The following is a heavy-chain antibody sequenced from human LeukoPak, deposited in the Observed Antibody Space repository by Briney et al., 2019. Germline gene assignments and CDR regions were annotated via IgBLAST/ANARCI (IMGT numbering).Heavy chain of an antibody. D-gene: IGHD4-23*01. CDR3: AKVLEPTGVNDAFDI. CDR2: INNDGSST. Sequence: GGSLRLSCAASGFTFSSYWMHWVRQTPGKGLVWVSRINNDGSSTSYADSVKGRFTISRDNSKNTLYLQMNSLRAEDTAVYYCAKVLEPTGVNDAFDIWGQGTMVTVSS. J-gene: IGHJ3*02. V-gene: IGHV3-74*01. CDR1: GFTFSSYW.